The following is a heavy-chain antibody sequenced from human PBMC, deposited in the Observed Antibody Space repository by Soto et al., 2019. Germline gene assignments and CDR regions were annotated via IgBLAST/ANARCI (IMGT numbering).Heavy chain of an antibody. CDR3: ARVMSWNYDLDFDY. Sequence: GGSLRLSCAASGFTFSSYGMHWVRQAPGKGLEWVAVIWYDGSNKYYADSGKGRFTISRDNSKNTLYLQMNSLRAEDTAVYYCARVMSWNYDLDFDYWGQGTLVTVSS. V-gene: IGHV3-33*01. CDR2: IWYDGSNK. J-gene: IGHJ4*02. D-gene: IGHD1-7*01. CDR1: GFTFSSYG.